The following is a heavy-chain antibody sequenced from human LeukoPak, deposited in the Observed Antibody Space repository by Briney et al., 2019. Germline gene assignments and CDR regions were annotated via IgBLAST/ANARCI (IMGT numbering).Heavy chain of an antibody. D-gene: IGHD4-17*01. V-gene: IGHV3-23*01. CDR3: AKDNYGDYVMGT. CDR1: GFTFSSYA. CDR2: ISGSGGST. J-gene: IGHJ5*02. Sequence: GGSLRLSCAASGFTFSSYAMSWVRRAPGKGLEWVSAISGSGGSTYYADSVKGRFTISRDNSKNTLYLQMNSLRAEDTAVYYCAKDNYGDYVMGTWGQGTLVTVSS.